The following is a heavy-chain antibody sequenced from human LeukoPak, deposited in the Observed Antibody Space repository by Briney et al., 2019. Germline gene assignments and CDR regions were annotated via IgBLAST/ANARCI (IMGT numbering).Heavy chain of an antibody. CDR3: AKDLHYGSADY. J-gene: IGHJ4*02. CDR1: GFTFSNYA. D-gene: IGHD3-10*01. V-gene: IGHV3-23*01. CDR2: ISGSGDST. Sequence: GGSLRLSCAASGFTFSNYAMSWVRQGPGKGLEWVSAISGSGDSTYYADSVKGRFTISRDNAKNALYLQMNSLRAEDTAVYYCAKDLHYGSADYWGQGTLVTVSS.